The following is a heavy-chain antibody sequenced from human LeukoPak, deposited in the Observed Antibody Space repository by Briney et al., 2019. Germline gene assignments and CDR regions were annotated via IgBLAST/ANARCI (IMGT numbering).Heavy chain of an antibody. CDR1: GDSVSSNSAA. CDR2: TYYRSKWYN. D-gene: IGHD2-15*01. J-gene: IGHJ6*02. Sequence: SQTLSLTCAISGDSVSSNSAAWNWIRQSPSRGLEWLGRTYYRSKWYNDYAVSVKSRITINPDTSKNQFSLQLNSVTPEDTAVYYCARDHRYCSGGSCSRYYYYGMDVWGQGTTVTVSS. CDR3: ARDHRYCSGGSCSRYYYYGMDV. V-gene: IGHV6-1*01.